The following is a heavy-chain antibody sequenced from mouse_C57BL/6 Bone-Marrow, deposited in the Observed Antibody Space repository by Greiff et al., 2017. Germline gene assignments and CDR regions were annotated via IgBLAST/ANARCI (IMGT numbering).Heavy chain of an antibody. Sequence: VQLQQSGAELVKPGASVKLSCKASGYTFTEYTIHWVKQRSGQGLEWIGWFYPGSGSIKYTEKFKDKATLTADKSSSTVYMELSRLTSEDSAVYFCARHEEESSKGDYAMDYWGQGTSVTVSS. J-gene: IGHJ4*01. CDR1: GYTFTEYT. CDR3: ARHEEESSKGDYAMDY. D-gene: IGHD1-1*01. V-gene: IGHV1-62-2*01. CDR2: FYPGSGSI.